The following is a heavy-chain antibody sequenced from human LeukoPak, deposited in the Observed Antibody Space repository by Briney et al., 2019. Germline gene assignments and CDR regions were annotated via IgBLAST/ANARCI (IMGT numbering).Heavy chain of an antibody. J-gene: IGHJ4*02. D-gene: IGHD2-2*01. Sequence: SETLSLTCTVSGYSISSGYYWGWIRQPPGKGLEWIGSIYHSGSTNYNPSLKSRVTISVDTSKNQFSLKLSSVTAADTAVYYCARRQRYCSSTSCRRYFDYWGQGTLVTVSS. CDR2: IYHSGST. V-gene: IGHV4-38-2*02. CDR3: ARRQRYCSSTSCRRYFDY. CDR1: GYSISSGYY.